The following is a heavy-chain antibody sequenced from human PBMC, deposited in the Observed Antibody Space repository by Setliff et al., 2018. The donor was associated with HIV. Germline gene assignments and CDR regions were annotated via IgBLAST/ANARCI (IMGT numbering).Heavy chain of an antibody. CDR3: THMGHYFDGTGYNRMYYFDY. CDR1: GLRVSDAW. V-gene: IGHV3-15*01. CDR2: IKSETDGGTT. J-gene: IGHJ4*02. Sequence: GGSLRLSCAVSGLRVSDAWLSWVRQAPGKGLEWLARIKSETDGGTTDYAAPVKGRFTILGDDSKNMLYLEMSNLQTEDTAMYYCTHMGHYFDGTGYNRMYYFDYWGQGALVTVS. D-gene: IGHD3-22*01.